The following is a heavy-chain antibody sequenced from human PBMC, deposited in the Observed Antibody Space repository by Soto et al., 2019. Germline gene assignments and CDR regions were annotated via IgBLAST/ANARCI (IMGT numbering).Heavy chain of an antibody. V-gene: IGHV3-66*01. Sequence: GGSLRLSCAASGFTVSSKYMSWVRQAPGKGLEWVSLIQSGGPTYYADSVKGRFTISRDTSENTLHLQMDSLRAEETAVYYCARDDVLCDGSRCYGVPMDVWGQGNTVTVSS. D-gene: IGHD2-15*01. CDR3: ARDDVLCDGSRCYGVPMDV. CDR2: IQSGGPT. J-gene: IGHJ6*02. CDR1: GFTVSSKY.